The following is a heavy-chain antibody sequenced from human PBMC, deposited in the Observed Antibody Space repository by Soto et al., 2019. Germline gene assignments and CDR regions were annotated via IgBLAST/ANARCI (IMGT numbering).Heavy chain of an antibody. Sequence: PGGSLRLSCAASGFTFSNAWMNWVRQAPGKGLEWVGRIKSKTDGGTTDYAAPVKGRFTISRDDSKNTLYLQMNSLKTEDTAVYYCTASRARGWYLDFDYWGQGTLVTVSS. CDR1: GFTFSNAW. CDR2: IKSKTDGGTT. D-gene: IGHD6-19*01. V-gene: IGHV3-15*07. J-gene: IGHJ4*02. CDR3: TASRARGWYLDFDY.